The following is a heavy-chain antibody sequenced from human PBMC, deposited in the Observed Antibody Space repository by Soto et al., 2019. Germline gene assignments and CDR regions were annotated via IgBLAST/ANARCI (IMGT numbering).Heavy chain of an antibody. CDR2: MNPNSGNT. D-gene: IGHD6-13*01. J-gene: IGHJ6*03. V-gene: IGHV1-8*01. CDR1: GYTFTSYD. CDR3: ARARRGAAADYYYYYYMDV. Sequence: ASVKGPCKASGYTFTSYDINWVRQATGQGLEWMGWMNPNSGNTGYAQKFQGRVTMTRNTSISTAYMELSSLRSEDTAVYYCARARRGAAADYYYYYYMDVWGKGTTVTVSS.